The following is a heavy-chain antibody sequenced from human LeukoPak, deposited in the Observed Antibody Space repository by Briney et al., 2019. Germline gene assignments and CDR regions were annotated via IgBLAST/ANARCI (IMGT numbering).Heavy chain of an antibody. D-gene: IGHD2-15*01. CDR2: ISYDGSDK. J-gene: IGHJ3*02. CDR3: ARGYSRAAFDI. V-gene: IGHV3-30*03. CDR1: GFTFSSCG. Sequence: QAGGSLRLSCAASGFTFSSCGMHWVRQAPGKGLEWVAVISYDGSDKYYADAVKGRFTVSRDNAKNSLLLQMNSLRAEDTALYYCARGYSRAAFDIWGQGTMVTVSS.